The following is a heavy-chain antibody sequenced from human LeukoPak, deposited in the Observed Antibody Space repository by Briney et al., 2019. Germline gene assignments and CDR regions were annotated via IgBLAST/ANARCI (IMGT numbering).Heavy chain of an antibody. V-gene: IGHV1-46*01. CDR2: INPSGGST. Sequence: GASVKVSCKASGYTFTSYYMHWVRQAPGQGLEWMGIINPSGGSTSYAQKFQGRITMTRDTSTSTVYMELSSLRSEDTAVYYCAREAFTIFGLVRTQTTKGPHRFDPWGQGTLVTVSS. D-gene: IGHD3-3*01. CDR1: GYTFTSYY. CDR3: AREAFTIFGLVRTQTTKGPHRFDP. J-gene: IGHJ5*02.